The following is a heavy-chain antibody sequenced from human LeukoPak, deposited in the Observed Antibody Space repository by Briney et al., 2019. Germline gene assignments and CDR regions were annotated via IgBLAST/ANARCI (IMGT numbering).Heavy chain of an antibody. J-gene: IGHJ4*02. CDR2: INPNSGGT. Sequence: ASVKVSCKASGYTFTGYYMHWVRQAPGQGLEWMGWINPNSGGTNCAQKFQGWVTMTRDTSISTAYMELSRLRSDDTAVYYCARDYGSRLVHDNTALRWGQGTLVTVSS. CDR1: GYTFTGYY. D-gene: IGHD3-10*01. V-gene: IGHV1-2*04. CDR3: ARDYGSRLVHDNTALR.